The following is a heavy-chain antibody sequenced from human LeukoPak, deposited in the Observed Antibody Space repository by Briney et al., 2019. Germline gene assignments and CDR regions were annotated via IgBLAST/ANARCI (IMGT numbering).Heavy chain of an antibody. D-gene: IGHD2-15*01. V-gene: IGHV3-7*01. Sequence: PGGSLRLSCAASGFSFSNHCMSWVRQAPGKGLEWVASINLDGTDKYYVDAVKGRFTISRDNAKNSLFLEMNSLRDTDTAVYYCVRNGGSLDYWGQGTLVTVSS. J-gene: IGHJ4*02. CDR1: GFSFSNHC. CDR2: INLDGTDK. CDR3: VRNGGSLDY.